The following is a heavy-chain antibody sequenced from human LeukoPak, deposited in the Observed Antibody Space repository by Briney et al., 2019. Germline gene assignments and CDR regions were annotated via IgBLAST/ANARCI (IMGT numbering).Heavy chain of an antibody. Sequence: PSGRSLRLSCAASGFTFSSYAMHWVRQAPGKGLEWVAVISYDGSNKYYADSVKGRFTISRDNSKNTLYLQTNSLRAEDTAVYYCARDYWAYGSGSYRGVPLNDYWGQGTLVTVSS. CDR3: ARDYWAYGSGSYRGVPLNDY. CDR2: ISYDGSNK. V-gene: IGHV3-30-3*01. CDR1: GFTFSSYA. D-gene: IGHD3-10*01. J-gene: IGHJ4*02.